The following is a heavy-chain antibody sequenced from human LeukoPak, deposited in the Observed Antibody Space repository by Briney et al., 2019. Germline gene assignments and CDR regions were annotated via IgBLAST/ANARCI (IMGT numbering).Heavy chain of an antibody. D-gene: IGHD2-2*01. CDR3: ARDRYCSSTSCYLTGFDY. Sequence: GASVKVSCKASGYTFTGYYMHWVRQAPGQGLEWMGWINPNSGGTNYAQKLQGRVTMTTDTSTSTAYMELRSLRSDDTAVYYCARDRYCSSTSCYLTGFDYWGQGALVTVSS. CDR2: INPNSGGT. V-gene: IGHV1-2*02. J-gene: IGHJ4*02. CDR1: GYTFTGYY.